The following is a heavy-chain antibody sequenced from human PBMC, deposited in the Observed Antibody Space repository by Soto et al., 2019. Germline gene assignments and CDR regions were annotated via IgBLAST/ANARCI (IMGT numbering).Heavy chain of an antibody. J-gene: IGHJ4*02. V-gene: IGHV1-18*01. CDR2: ISAYNGNT. Sequence: RPSVKVSCKASGYTFTNYGISWVRQAPGQGLEWMGWISAYNGNTKYAQKLQGRVTMTTDTSTSTAYMELRSLRSDDTAVYYCARDSPPVDYWGQGTLVTVSS. CDR3: ARDSPPVDY. CDR1: GYTFTNYG.